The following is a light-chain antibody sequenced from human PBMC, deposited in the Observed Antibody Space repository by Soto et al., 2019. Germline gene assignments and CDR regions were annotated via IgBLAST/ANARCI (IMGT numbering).Light chain of an antibody. V-gene: IGKV2-30*01. Sequence: DVVMTQSPLSLPVTLGQPASISCRSGQSLVFSDGNTYLSWFQQRPGQSPRRLLYQVSRRDSGVPDRFSGTGSGADFTLRISRVEAEDLGVYFCMQAAHWPWTFGQGTKLEIK. CDR3: MQAAHWPWT. J-gene: IGKJ1*01. CDR2: QVS. CDR1: QSLVFSDGNTY.